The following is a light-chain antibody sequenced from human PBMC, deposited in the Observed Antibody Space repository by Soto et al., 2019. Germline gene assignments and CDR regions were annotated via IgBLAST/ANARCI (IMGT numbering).Light chain of an antibody. Sequence: QSVLTQPASVSGSPGQSITISCTGTNSDVGAYRYVSWYQQHPGKAPKLIIYDVASRPSGVSDRFSGSKSGSTASLTISGLQAEDEASYYCSSYEITNTIVFGGGTKVTVL. J-gene: IGLJ2*01. CDR1: NSDVGAYRY. CDR2: DVA. V-gene: IGLV2-14*01. CDR3: SSYEITNTIV.